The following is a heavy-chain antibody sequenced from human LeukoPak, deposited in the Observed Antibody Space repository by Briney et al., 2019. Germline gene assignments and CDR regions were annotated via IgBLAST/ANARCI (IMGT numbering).Heavy chain of an antibody. D-gene: IGHD3-10*01. CDR2: ISGSGGSA. CDR3: AKSQKGLARIHWFGDTKDYFDY. V-gene: IGHV3-23*01. CDR1: GFTVSSYA. Sequence: PGGSLRLSCAASGFTVSSYAMSWVRQAPGKGLAWASAISGSGGSAYYADSVKGRFTISRDNSKNTLYLQMNSLRAEDTAVYYCAKSQKGLARIHWFGDTKDYFDYWGQGTLVTVSS. J-gene: IGHJ4*02.